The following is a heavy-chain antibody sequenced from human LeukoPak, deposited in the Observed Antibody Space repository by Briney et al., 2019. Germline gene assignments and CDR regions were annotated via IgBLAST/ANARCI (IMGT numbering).Heavy chain of an antibody. V-gene: IGHV4-4*07. D-gene: IGHD3-22*01. CDR1: GGSISSYY. J-gene: IGHJ4*02. Sequence: TSETLSLTCTVSGGSISSYYWSWIRQPAGKGLEWIGRIYTSGSTNYNPSLKSRVTMSVDTSKNQFSLKLSSVTAADTAVYYCARDSGYYYDNSGYRGPFDYWGQGALVTVSS. CDR2: IYTSGST. CDR3: ARDSGYYYDNSGYRGPFDY.